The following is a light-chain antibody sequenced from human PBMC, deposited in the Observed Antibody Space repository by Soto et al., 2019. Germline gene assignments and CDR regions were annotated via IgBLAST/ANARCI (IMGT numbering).Light chain of an antibody. CDR2: GAS. V-gene: IGKV3-20*01. CDR3: QLYDSSPWT. J-gene: IGKJ1*01. CDR1: QSVSSSY. Sequence: EIVLTQSPGTLSLSPGERATLSCRASQSVSSSYLAWYQQKPGQAPRLLIYGASSRATGFPDRFSGSGAGPDFTRSISRLETEDLEVDYCQLYDSSPWTFGQGTKVDIK.